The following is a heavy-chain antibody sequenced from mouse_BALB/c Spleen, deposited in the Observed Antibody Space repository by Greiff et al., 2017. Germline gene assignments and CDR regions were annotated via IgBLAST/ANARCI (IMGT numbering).Heavy chain of an antibody. CDR2: IDPYNGGT. D-gene: IGHD2-1*01. V-gene: IGHV1S135*01. J-gene: IGHJ4*01. CDR1: GYAFTSYN. CDR3: ARGGPGNPYAMDY. Sequence: LVESGPELVKPGASVKVSCKASGYAFTSYNMYWVKQSHGKSLEWIGYIDPYNGGTSYNQKFKGKATLTVDKSSSTAYMHLNSLTSEDSAVYYCARGGPGNPYAMDYWGQGTSVTVSS.